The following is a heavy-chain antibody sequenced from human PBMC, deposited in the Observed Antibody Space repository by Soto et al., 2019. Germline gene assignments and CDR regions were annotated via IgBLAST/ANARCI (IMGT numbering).Heavy chain of an antibody. CDR2: IYYSGST. Sequence: PSETLSLTCTVSGGSVSSGSYYWSWIRQPPGKGLEWIGYIYYSGSTNYNPSLKSRVTISVDTSKNQFSLKLSSVTAADTAVYYCARVPRRHVDIVATFLWGQGTLVTVSS. J-gene: IGHJ4*02. D-gene: IGHD5-12*01. CDR1: GGSVSSGSYY. V-gene: IGHV4-61*01. CDR3: ARVPRRHVDIVATFL.